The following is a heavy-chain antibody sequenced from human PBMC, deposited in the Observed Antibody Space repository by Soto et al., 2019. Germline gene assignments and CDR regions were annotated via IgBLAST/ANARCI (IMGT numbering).Heavy chain of an antibody. J-gene: IGHJ4*02. CDR2: IYYTAET. Sequence: PSETLSLTCCVSGVSIRSYFWSWIGQPPGKGLEWIGYIYYTAETKLRPSLQSRGTISADPSRKQFSLTLTSVTAADTALYFCAGSENRGVFFDYWGQGALVTVSS. D-gene: IGHD3-10*01. CDR3: AGSENRGVFFDY. CDR1: GVSIRSYF. V-gene: IGHV4-59*01.